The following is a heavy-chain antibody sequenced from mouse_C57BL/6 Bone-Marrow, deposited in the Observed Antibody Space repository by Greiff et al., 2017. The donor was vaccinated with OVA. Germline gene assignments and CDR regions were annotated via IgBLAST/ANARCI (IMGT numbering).Heavy chain of an antibody. CDR2: INPNNGGT. V-gene: IGHV1-26*01. Sequence: VQLQQSGPELVKPGASVKISCKASGYTFTDYYMNWVKQSHGKSLEWIGDINPNNGGTSYNQKFKGKATLTVDKSSSTAYMELRSLTSEDSAVYYCARREQFPFAYWGQGTLVTVSA. J-gene: IGHJ3*01. CDR1: GYTFTDYY. CDR3: ARREQFPFAY.